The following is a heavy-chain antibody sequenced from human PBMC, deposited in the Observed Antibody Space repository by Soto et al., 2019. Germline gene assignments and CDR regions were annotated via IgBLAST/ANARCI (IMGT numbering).Heavy chain of an antibody. D-gene: IGHD2-8*01. CDR1: GLTFSSYA. V-gene: IGHV3-23*01. CDR3: ARDRVCINPECYTSIAH. CDR2: ISGSGGNT. J-gene: IGHJ4*02. Sequence: EVQLLESGGGLVQPGGSLRLSCAASGLTFSSYAMNWVRQAPGKGLDWVSTISGSGGNTYNADSVKGRFTISRDNSKNTLYLQMNRLRVEDTAVYFCARDRVCINPECYTSIAHWGKGTLVTVSS.